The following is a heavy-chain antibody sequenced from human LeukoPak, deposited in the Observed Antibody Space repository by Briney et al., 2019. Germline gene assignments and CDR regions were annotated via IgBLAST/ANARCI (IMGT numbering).Heavy chain of an antibody. CDR2: ISSSSSYI. J-gene: IGHJ4*02. Sequence: GSLRLSCAASGFTFSSYSMNWVRQAPGKGLEWVSSISSSSSYIYYADSVKGRFTISRDNAKNSLYLQMNSLRAEDTAVYYCARENDYYGSGSYYRDYFDYWGQGTLVTVSS. D-gene: IGHD3-10*01. V-gene: IGHV3-21*01. CDR1: GFTFSSYS. CDR3: ARENDYYGSGSYYRDYFDY.